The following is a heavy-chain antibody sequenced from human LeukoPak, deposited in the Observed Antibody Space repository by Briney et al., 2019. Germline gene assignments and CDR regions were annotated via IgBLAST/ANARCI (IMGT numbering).Heavy chain of an antibody. J-gene: IGHJ4*02. CDR3: ARGRTKITIFGVTPVEYFDY. CDR2: IYYSGST. Sequence: PSETLSLTCTVSGGSISSSSYYWGWIRQPPGKGLEWIGSIYYSGSTYYNPSLKSRVTISVDTSKNQFSLKLSSVTAADTAVYYCARGRTKITIFGVTPVEYFDYWGQGTLVTVSS. CDR1: GGSISSSSYY. D-gene: IGHD3-3*01. V-gene: IGHV4-39*01.